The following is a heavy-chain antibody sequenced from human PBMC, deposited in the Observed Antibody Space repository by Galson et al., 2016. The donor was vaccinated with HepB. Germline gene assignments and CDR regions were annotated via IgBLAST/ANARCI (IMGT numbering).Heavy chain of an antibody. CDR1: GYTFTGHY. J-gene: IGHJ6*02. Sequence: SVKVSCKASGYTFTGHYIHWVRQAPGQGLEWMGWINPNSGGTNFAQKFQEWVTMTRDTSISTAYMELRSLRSDDTAVYYCARDMRGDDLWSGRGVYHYFYAMDVWGQGTTVTVSS. D-gene: IGHD3-3*01. CDR3: ARDMRGDDLWSGRGVYHYFYAMDV. V-gene: IGHV1-2*04. CDR2: INPNSGGT.